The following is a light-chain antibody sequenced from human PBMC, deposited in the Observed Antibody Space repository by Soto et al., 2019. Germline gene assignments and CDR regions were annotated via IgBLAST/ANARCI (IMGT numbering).Light chain of an antibody. V-gene: IGKV3-11*01. CDR2: DAS. Sequence: EVVLPQTHATLSLSPGERSALCCMASQSVSSYLAWYQQKPGQAPRLLIYDASNRATGIPARFSGSGSGTDFTLTISSLEPEDFATYYCQQHGQWPITFGQRTRLEIK. J-gene: IGKJ5*01. CDR3: QQHGQWPIT. CDR1: QSVSSY.